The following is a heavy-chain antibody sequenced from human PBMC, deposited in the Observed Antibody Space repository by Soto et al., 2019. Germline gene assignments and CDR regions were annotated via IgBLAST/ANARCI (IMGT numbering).Heavy chain of an antibody. CDR1: GASISGYY. CDR3: ARDSLGITAAGHY. V-gene: IGHV4-4*07. Sequence: TLSLTCIVSGASISGYYWSWIRRPVGKGLEWIGRVYTHGSTSYNPSLKSRVTMSLDTSKNRFSLRLSSVTAADTAVYYCARDSLGITAAGHYWGQGTLVTVSS. D-gene: IGHD3-16*01. J-gene: IGHJ4*02. CDR2: VYTHGST.